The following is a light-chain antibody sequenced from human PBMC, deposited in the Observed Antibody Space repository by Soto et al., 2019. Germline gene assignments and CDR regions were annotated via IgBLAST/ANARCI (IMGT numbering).Light chain of an antibody. J-gene: IGKJ1*01. V-gene: IGKV4-1*01. CDR1: QSITYSSNNKNY. Sequence: DIVMTQSPASLAVSLGERATINCKSSQSITYSSNNKNYLAWYQQKPGQPPKLFIYWASIRESGVPDRFSGSGSGTDFTLTISSLQAEDVAVYYCLQYYSFPWTFGQGTKVDI. CDR2: WAS. CDR3: LQYYSFPWT.